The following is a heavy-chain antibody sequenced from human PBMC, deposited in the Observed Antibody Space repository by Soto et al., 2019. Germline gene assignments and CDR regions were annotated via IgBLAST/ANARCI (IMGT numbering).Heavy chain of an antibody. V-gene: IGHV2-5*02. CDR3: AHSRCGGDCLQSYSSHYYYGMDV. CDR1: GFSLSTGGVG. J-gene: IGHJ6*02. D-gene: IGHD2-21*01. CDR2: IYWDDDK. Sequence: QITLKESGPTLVKPTQTLTLTCTFSGFSLSTGGVGVGWIRQPPGTALEWLALIYWDDDKSYSPSLKSRLTITKDTSKNQVVLTMTNMDPVDTGTYYCAHSRCGGDCLQSYSSHYYYGMDVWGQGTTVTVSS.